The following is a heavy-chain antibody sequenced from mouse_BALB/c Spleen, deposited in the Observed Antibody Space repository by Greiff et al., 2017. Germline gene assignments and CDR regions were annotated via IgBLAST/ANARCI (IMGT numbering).Heavy chain of an antibody. D-gene: IGHD1-1*01. Sequence: EVKLQESGPGLVKPSQSLSLTCTVTGYSITSDYAWNWIRQFPGNKLEWMGYISYSGSTSYNPSLKSRISITRDTSKNQFFLQLNSVTTEDTATYYCASSSYAFFAYWGQGTLVTVSA. CDR2: ISYSGST. V-gene: IGHV3-2*02. CDR3: ASSSYAFFAY. CDR1: GYSITSDYA. J-gene: IGHJ3*01.